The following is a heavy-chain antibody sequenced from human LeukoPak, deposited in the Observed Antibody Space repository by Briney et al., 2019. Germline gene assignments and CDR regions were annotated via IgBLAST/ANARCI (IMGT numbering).Heavy chain of an antibody. CDR2: ISYDGSNK. V-gene: IGHV3-30*18. CDR1: GFTFSSYG. Sequence: PGGSPRLPCAASGFTFSSYGMHWVRQAPGKGLEWVAVISYDGSNKYYADSVKGRFTISRDNSKNTLYLQMNSLRAEDTAVYYCAKFVGAYSPIDYWGQGTLVTVSS. CDR3: AKFVGAYSPIDY. D-gene: IGHD4-11*01. J-gene: IGHJ4*02.